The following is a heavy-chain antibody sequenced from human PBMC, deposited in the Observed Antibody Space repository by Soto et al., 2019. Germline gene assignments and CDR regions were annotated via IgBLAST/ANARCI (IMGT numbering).Heavy chain of an antibody. D-gene: IGHD3-22*01. J-gene: IGHJ4*02. CDR3: ARALDSSGYYYTTIWDY. V-gene: IGHV4-39*01. Sequence: QLQLQESGPGLVKPSETLSLTCTVSGGSISSSSYYWGWIRQPPGKGLEWIGSIYYSGSTYYNPSLKSRVTISVDTSKNQFSLKLSSVTAADTAVYYCARALDSSGYYYTTIWDYWGQGTLVTVSS. CDR2: IYYSGST. CDR1: GGSISSSSYY.